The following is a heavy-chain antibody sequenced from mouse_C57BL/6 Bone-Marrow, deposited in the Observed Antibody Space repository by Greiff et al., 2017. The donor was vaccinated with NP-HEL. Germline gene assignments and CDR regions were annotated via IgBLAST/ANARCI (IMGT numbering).Heavy chain of an antibody. J-gene: IGHJ2*01. CDR1: GFTFSDYG. Sequence: DVKLQESGGGLVKPGGSLKLSCAASGFTFSDYGMHWVRQAPEKGLEWVAYISSGSSTIYYADTVKGRFTISRDNAKNTLFLQMTSLRSEDTAMYYCARSITTVVATDYFDYWGQGTTLTVSS. V-gene: IGHV5-17*01. D-gene: IGHD1-1*01. CDR2: ISSGSSTI. CDR3: ARSITTVVATDYFDY.